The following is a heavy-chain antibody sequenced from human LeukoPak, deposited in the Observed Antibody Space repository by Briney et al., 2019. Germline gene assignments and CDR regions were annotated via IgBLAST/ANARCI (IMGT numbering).Heavy chain of an antibody. CDR3: ARVPNPWMATSTLLGY. CDR1: GGTFSSYA. CDR2: IIPIFGTA. V-gene: IGHV1-69*13. Sequence: EASVKVSCKASGGTFSSYAISWVRQAPGQGLEWMGGIIPIFGTANYAQKFQGRVTITADESTSTAYMELSSLRSEDTAVYYCARVPNPWMATSTLLGYWGQGTLVTVSS. J-gene: IGHJ4*02. D-gene: IGHD5-24*01.